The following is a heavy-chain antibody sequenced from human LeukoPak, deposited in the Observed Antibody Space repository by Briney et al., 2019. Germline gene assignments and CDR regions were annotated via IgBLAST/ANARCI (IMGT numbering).Heavy chain of an antibody. V-gene: IGHV3-66*01. J-gene: IGHJ1*01. D-gene: IGHD2-15*01. CDR3: ASDSYSPEYFQH. CDR1: GFSVSNNY. CDR2: IYSGGST. Sequence: GWSLRLSCAASGFSVSNNYMSWVRQGPGKGLEGVSVIYSGGSTFYADSVKGRFTISRDNSKNTLYLQMNSLRAEDTAVYYCASDSYSPEYFQHWGQGTLVTVSS.